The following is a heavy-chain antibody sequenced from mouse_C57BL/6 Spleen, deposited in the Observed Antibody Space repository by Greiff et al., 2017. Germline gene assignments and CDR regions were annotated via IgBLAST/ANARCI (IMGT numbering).Heavy chain of an antibody. V-gene: IGHV1-80*01. J-gene: IGHJ3*01. CDR2: IYPGDGDT. CDR1: GYAFSSYW. CDR3: ARSEGFAY. Sequence: VHLVESGAELVKPGASVKISCKASGYAFSSYWMNWVKQRPGKGLEWIGQIYPGDGDTNYNGKFKGKATLTADKSSSTAYMQLSSLTSEDSAVYFCARSEGFAYWGQGTLVTVSA.